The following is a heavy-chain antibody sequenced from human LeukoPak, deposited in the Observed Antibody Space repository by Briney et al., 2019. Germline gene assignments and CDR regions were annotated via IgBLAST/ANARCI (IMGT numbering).Heavy chain of an antibody. Sequence: GGSLRLSCVASGFIVGSNYMSWVRQAPGKGLDGVSVIYSGGKTYYADSVKGRFTISRDNSKNTLYLQMNSLRAEDTALYYCARDPRLYHSRPYYFDSWGQGTLVTVSS. CDR3: ARDPRLYHSRPYYFDS. J-gene: IGHJ4*02. D-gene: IGHD3-10*01. CDR2: IYSGGKT. CDR1: GFIVGSNY. V-gene: IGHV3-53*01.